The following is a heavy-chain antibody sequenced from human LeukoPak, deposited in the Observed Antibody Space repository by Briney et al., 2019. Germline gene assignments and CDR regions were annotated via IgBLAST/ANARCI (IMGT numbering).Heavy chain of an antibody. CDR2: INHSGST. J-gene: IGHJ4*02. CDR1: GGSFSGYY. V-gene: IGHV4-34*01. CDR3: ARGDSSSWYYFDY. D-gene: IGHD6-13*01. Sequence: SETLSLTCAVYGGSFSGYYWSWIRQPPGKGLEWIGEINHSGSTNYNPSLKSRVTISVDTSKSQFSLKLSSVTAADTAVYYCARGDSSSWYYFDYWGQGTLVTVSS.